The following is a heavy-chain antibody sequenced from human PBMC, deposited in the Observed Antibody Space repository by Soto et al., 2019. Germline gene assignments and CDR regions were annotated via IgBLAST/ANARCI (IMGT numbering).Heavy chain of an antibody. J-gene: IGHJ4*02. CDR1: GGSFRTYT. CDR3: ARAVAVPADFDY. CDR2: IIPILDVA. V-gene: IGHV1-69*02. D-gene: IGHD6-19*01. Sequence: AASVKVSCKSSGGSFRTYTINWVRQAPGQGLEWMGRIIPILDVANYAQKFQGRVTITADKSASTAYMELSSLRSEDTAVYYCARAVAVPADFDYWGQGTLVTVSS.